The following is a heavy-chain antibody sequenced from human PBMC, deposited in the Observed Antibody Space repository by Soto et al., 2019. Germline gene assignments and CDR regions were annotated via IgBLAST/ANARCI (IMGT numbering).Heavy chain of an antibody. V-gene: IGHV3-33*01. D-gene: IGHD2-15*01. CDR2: IWYDGSNT. J-gene: IGHJ6*02. CDR3: ARENGYCSGGSCYNDLVFYYGMDV. CDR1: GFTFSSYG. Sequence: GGSLRLSCAASGFTFSSYGMHWVRQAPGKGLEWVAIIWYDGSNTYYADSVKGRFTISRDNSKNTLYLQMNSLRAEDTAVYYCARENGYCSGGSCYNDLVFYYGMDVWGQGTTVTVSS.